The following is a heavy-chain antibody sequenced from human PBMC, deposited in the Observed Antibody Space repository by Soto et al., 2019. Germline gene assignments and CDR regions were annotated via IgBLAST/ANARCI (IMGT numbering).Heavy chain of an antibody. CDR3: AREVPPQLLDP. J-gene: IGHJ5*02. D-gene: IGHD1-1*01. V-gene: IGHV4-59*01. CDR2: IYYSGST. Sequence: QVQLQESGPGLVKPSETLSLTCTVSGGSISSYYWSWIRQPPGKGLEWIGYIYYSGSTNYNPSLKSRVTISVDTSKNQFSLKLSSVTAADTAVYYCAREVPPQLLDPWGQGTLVTVSS. CDR1: GGSISSYY.